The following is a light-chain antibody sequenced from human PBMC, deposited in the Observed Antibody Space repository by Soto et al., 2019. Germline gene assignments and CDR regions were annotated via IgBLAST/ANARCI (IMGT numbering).Light chain of an antibody. J-gene: IGKJ4*01. Sequence: DIQMTPSPSSLSASVGDRVTITCRASQSISSYLIWYQQKPGKAPKLLISAASSLQSGVPSRFSGSGSGTEFTLSISRLQTDDFATYYCQQYGSFSPITFGGGTKVDIK. CDR1: QSISSY. CDR2: AAS. CDR3: QQYGSFSPIT. V-gene: IGKV1-39*01.